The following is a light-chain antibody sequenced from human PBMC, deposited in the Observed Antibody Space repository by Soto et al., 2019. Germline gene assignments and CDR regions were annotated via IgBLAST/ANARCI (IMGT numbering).Light chain of an antibody. V-gene: IGKV1-8*01. Sequence: AIRMTQSPSSFSASTGDRVTITCRASQGIDSYLAWYQQKPGKAPRLLIYTASTLQTGVPSRFSGSGSGTDFTLTISSLESEDFATYYCQHYYNYPYTFGQGTKLEIK. CDR3: QHYYNYPYT. J-gene: IGKJ2*01. CDR2: TAS. CDR1: QGIDSY.